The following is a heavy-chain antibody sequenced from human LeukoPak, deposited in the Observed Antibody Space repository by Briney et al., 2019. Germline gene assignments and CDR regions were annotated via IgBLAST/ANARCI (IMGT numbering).Heavy chain of an antibody. CDR2: IYYSGST. J-gene: IGHJ5*02. Sequence: PSETLSLTCTVSGGSIRNYYWSWIRQPPGKGLEWIGYIYYSGSTYYNPSLKSRVTISVDTSKNQFSLKLSSVTAADTAVYYCARGWSGMVRGVVRTNWFDPWGQGTLVTVSS. D-gene: IGHD3-10*01. V-gene: IGHV4-59*12. CDR3: ARGWSGMVRGVVRTNWFDP. CDR1: GGSIRNYY.